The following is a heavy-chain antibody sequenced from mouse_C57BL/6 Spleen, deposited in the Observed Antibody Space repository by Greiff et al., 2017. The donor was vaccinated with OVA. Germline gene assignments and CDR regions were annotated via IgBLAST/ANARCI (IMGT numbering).Heavy chain of an antibody. D-gene: IGHD1-1*01. CDR2: ISDGGSYT. J-gene: IGHJ2*01. Sequence: DVMLVESGGGLVKPGGSLKLSCAASGFTFSSYAMSWVRQTPEKRLEWVATISDGGSYTYYPDNVKGRFTISRDNAKNNLYLQMSHLKSEDTAMYYCARDHYGSSWGYFDYWGQGTTLTVSS. CDR3: ARDHYGSSWGYFDY. CDR1: GFTFSSYA. V-gene: IGHV5-4*01.